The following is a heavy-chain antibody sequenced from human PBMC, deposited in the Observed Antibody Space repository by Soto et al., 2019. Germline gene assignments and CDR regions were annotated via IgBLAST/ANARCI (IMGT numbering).Heavy chain of an antibody. V-gene: IGHV1-18*04. CDR3: SIARYCTSPSCYNHYYYGMDI. J-gene: IGHJ6*02. CDR2: IGVYNGKT. D-gene: IGHD2-2*02. CDR1: GYTFTKYG. Sequence: QEQLVQSGGEVKKPGASVRVSCKASGYTFTKYGITWVRQAPGQGLEWMGWIGVYNGKTNYARKLQGRVSMTADTSASTAYMELRSLRSADTAVYYCSIARYCTSPSCYNHYYYGMDIWGQGTTVSVSS.